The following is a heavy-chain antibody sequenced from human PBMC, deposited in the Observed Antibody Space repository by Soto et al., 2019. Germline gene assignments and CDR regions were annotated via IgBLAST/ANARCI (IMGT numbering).Heavy chain of an antibody. Sequence: GGSLRLSCAASGFTFTGYTMNWVRQAPGKGLEWVSSISSSSDYIYYADSMKGRVTIPRDNAKNSLFLDMNSLTGEDTAVYYCARARVYATGPLDFWGQGTLVTVSS. V-gene: IGHV3-21*06. CDR3: ARARVYATGPLDF. CDR2: ISSSSDYI. CDR1: GFTFTGYT. J-gene: IGHJ4*02. D-gene: IGHD6-13*01.